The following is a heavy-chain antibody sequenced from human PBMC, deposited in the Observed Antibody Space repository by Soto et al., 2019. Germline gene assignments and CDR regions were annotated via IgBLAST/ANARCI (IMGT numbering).Heavy chain of an antibody. Sequence: PGGFLRLSCAASGFTFSNYWMYWVRQAPGKGLEWVANIKQDGSDKYYVDSVKGRFTISRDNTKNSLYLQMNSLRVDDTAVYYCARGGRPDIWGQGTMVTVSS. CDR1: GFTFSNYW. D-gene: IGHD3-10*01. J-gene: IGHJ3*02. CDR2: IKQDGSDK. CDR3: ARGGRPDI. V-gene: IGHV3-7*01.